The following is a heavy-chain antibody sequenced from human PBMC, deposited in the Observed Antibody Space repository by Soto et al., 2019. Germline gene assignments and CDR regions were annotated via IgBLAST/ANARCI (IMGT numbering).Heavy chain of an antibody. CDR2: ISYDGANE. J-gene: IGHJ6*03. CDR3: ARDHCSTSSCHGTLRISGLWSSGSPRYYYYYMDV. Sequence: PGGSLRLSCAAAGYTFSNYGMHWVRQAPGKGLEWVAVISYDGANEYSADSVKGRFTISRDNSKNTLYLQMNSLRAEDTAVYYCARDHCSTSSCHGTLRISGLWSSGSPRYYYYYMDVWGKGTTVTVSS. V-gene: IGHV3-30*03. D-gene: IGHD2-2*01. CDR1: GYTFSNYG.